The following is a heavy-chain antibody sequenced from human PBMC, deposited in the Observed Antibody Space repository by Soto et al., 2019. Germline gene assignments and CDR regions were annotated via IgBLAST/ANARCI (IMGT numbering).Heavy chain of an antibody. Sequence: QVHLVESGGGVVQPGGSLRLSCAASGFIFSGYAMHWVRQAPGKGLEWVAVISYDGNTQYYADSVKGRFTVSRDNSNNILYVEMNNLRDEDTAMYYCAKDTNAYEINFWGQGTLVTVSP. CDR2: ISYDGNTQ. J-gene: IGHJ4*02. CDR1: GFIFSGYA. CDR3: AKDTNAYEINF. V-gene: IGHV3-30-3*01. D-gene: IGHD3-9*01.